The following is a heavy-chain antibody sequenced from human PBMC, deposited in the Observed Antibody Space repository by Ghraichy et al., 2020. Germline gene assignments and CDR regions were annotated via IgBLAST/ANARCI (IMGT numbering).Heavy chain of an antibody. J-gene: IGHJ5*02. D-gene: IGHD1-7*01. CDR3: ARDNHRELELLALNWFDP. V-gene: IGHV3-33*01. CDR1: GFTFSSYG. Sequence: GGSLRLSCAASGFTFSSYGMHWVRQAPGKGLEWVAVIWYDGSNKYYADSVKGRFTISRDNSKNTLYLQMNSLRAEDTAVYYCARDNHRELELLALNWFDPWGQGTLVTVSS. CDR2: IWYDGSNK.